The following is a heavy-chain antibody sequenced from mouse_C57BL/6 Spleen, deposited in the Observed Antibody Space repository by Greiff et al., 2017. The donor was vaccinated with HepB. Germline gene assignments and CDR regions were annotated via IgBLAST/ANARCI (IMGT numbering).Heavy chain of an antibody. J-gene: IGHJ2*01. V-gene: IGHV1-85*01. CDR3: AKGTGNFDY. Sequence: QVQLQQPGAELVKPGASVKMSCKASGYTFTSYWITWVKQRPGQGLEWIGWIYPRDGSTKYNEKFKGKATLTVDTSSSTAYMELHSLTSEDSAVYFCAKGTGNFDYWGQGTTLTVSS. CDR2: IYPRDGST. D-gene: IGHD4-1*01. CDR1: GYTFTSYW.